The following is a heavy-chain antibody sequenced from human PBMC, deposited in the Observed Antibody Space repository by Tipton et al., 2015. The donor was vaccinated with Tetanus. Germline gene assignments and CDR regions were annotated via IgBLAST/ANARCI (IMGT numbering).Heavy chain of an antibody. Sequence: SLRLSCAASGFSFSNYAMSWVRQAPGKGLEWVSAISPSGVATFHADSVKGRLIISRDNSKDTLYLQMNSLRAEDTAVYYCAKLGGSDLGYWGQGTLVTVSS. J-gene: IGHJ4*02. CDR2: ISPSGVAT. V-gene: IGHV3-23*01. CDR1: GFSFSNYA. CDR3: AKLGGSDLGY. D-gene: IGHD3-16*01.